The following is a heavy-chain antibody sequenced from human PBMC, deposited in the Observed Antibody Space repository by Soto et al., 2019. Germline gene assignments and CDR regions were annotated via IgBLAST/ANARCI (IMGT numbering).Heavy chain of an antibody. J-gene: IGHJ6*02. V-gene: IGHV1-69*12. CDR3: ARDGTHDYYYYYGMDV. CDR2: IIPIFGTA. D-gene: IGHD1-1*01. CDR1: VGTFSSYA. Sequence: QVQLVQSGAEVKKPGSSVKVSCKASVGTFSSYAISWVRQAPGQGLEWMGGIIPIFGTANYAQKFQGRVTITADESTSTAYMELSSLRSEDTAVYYCARDGTHDYYYYYGMDVWGQGTTVTVSS.